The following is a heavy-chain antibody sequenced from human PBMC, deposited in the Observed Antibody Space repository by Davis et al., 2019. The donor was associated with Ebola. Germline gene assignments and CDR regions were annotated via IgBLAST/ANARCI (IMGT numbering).Heavy chain of an antibody. D-gene: IGHD3-22*01. CDR3: AKSEYYYDSSGYRL. V-gene: IGHV3-23*01. Sequence: GGSLRLSCAASGFTFSSYAMSWVPQAPGKGLEGVSAIRCSGGSTYYADSVKGRFTISRDNSKNTLYLQMNSLRAEDTAVYYCAKSEYYYDSSGYRLWGQGTLVTVSS. CDR1: GFTFSSYA. J-gene: IGHJ1*01. CDR2: IRCSGGST.